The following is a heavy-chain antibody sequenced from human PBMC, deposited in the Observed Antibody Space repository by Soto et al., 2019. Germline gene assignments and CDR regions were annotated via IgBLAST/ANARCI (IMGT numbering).Heavy chain of an antibody. CDR1: GYTFTTYA. CDR3: ARGGYSGYQYVGLDF. J-gene: IGHJ4*02. CDR2: INAGNGDT. Sequence: QVQLVQSGAEVKKPGASVKVSCKASGYTFTTYATHWVRQAPGQRLEWMGWINAGNGDTMYSQKFQGRVTIARDTSASTAYMELSSLNSEDTAMYYCARGGYSGYQYVGLDFWGQGTLVTVSS. V-gene: IGHV1-3*01. D-gene: IGHD5-12*01.